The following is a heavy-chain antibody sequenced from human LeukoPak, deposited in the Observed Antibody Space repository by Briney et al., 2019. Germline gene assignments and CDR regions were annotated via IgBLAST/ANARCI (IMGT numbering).Heavy chain of an antibody. CDR3: AGCRITGTRPFDY. CDR1: GYSISSGYY. CDR2: IYHSGST. J-gene: IGHJ4*02. D-gene: IGHD1-7*01. V-gene: IGHV4-38-2*02. Sequence: SETLSLTCTVSGYSISSGYYWGWIRQPPGKGLEWIGSIYHSGSTYYNPSLKSLVTISVDTSKNQFSLKLSSVTAADTAVYYCAGCRITGTRPFDYWGQGTLVTVSS.